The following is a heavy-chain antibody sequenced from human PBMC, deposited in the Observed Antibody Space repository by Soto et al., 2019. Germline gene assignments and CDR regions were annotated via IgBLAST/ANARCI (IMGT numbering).Heavy chain of an antibody. CDR3: ARDSSPYCSSTSCYIDYFDY. Sequence: PGGSLRLSCAASGFTFSSYEMNWVRQAPGKGLGWVSYISSSGSTIYYADSVKGRFTTSRDNAKNSLYLQMNSLRAEDTAVYYCARDSSPYCSSTSCYIDYFDYWGQGTLVTVSS. CDR2: ISSSGSTI. J-gene: IGHJ4*02. D-gene: IGHD2-2*02. V-gene: IGHV3-48*03. CDR1: GFTFSSYE.